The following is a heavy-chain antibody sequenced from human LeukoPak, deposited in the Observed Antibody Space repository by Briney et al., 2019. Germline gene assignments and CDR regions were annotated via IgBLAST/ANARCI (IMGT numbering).Heavy chain of an antibody. J-gene: IGHJ4*02. Sequence: GGSLRLSCAASGFTFSDYGMSWVRQTPGKGLEWVAGINWNGGSTGYAVSVRGRFIISGDDANNFLHLHMNSLRAEDTAFYYCVRSFNTYGYPTGYWGQGTLVTVSS. CDR1: GFTFSDYG. CDR2: INWNGGST. V-gene: IGHV3-20*04. D-gene: IGHD5-18*01. CDR3: VRSFNTYGYPTGY.